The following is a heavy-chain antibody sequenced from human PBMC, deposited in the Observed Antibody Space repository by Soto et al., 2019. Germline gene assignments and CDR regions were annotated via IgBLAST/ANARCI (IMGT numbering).Heavy chain of an antibody. J-gene: IGHJ4*02. Sequence: SETLSLTCTVSGGSISSYYWSWIRQPPGKVLEWIGYIYYSGNTNYNPSLKSRVTISVDTSKNQFSLNLSSVTAADTAVYYCARRYGDCFDYWGQGTLVTVSS. CDR3: ARRYGDCFDY. D-gene: IGHD4-17*01. CDR2: IYYSGNT. V-gene: IGHV4-59*01. CDR1: GGSISSYY.